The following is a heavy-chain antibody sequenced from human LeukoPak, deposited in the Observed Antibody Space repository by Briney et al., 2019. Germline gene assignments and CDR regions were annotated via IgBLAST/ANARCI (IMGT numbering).Heavy chain of an antibody. D-gene: IGHD2-15*01. CDR3: ARERAADCSGGSCDGTGWFDP. CDR2: ISAYNGNT. J-gene: IGHJ5*02. V-gene: IGHV1-18*01. Sequence: ASVKVSCKASGYTFTSYGISWVRQAPGQGLEWMGWISAYNGNTNYAQKLQGRVTMTRDMSTSTVYMELSSLRSEDTAVYYCARERAADCSGGSCDGTGWFDPWGQGTLVTVSS. CDR1: GYTFTSYG.